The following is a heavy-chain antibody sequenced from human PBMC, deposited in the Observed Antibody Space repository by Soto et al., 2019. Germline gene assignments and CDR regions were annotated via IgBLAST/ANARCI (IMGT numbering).Heavy chain of an antibody. Sequence: SETLSLTCTVSGGSISSYYWSWIRQPPGKGLEWIGYIYYSGSTNYNPSLKSRATISVDTSKNQFSLKLSSVTAADTAVYYCARENDILTMDVWGQGTTVTVSS. CDR3: ARENDILTMDV. V-gene: IGHV4-59*01. J-gene: IGHJ6*02. CDR1: GGSISSYY. CDR2: IYYSGST. D-gene: IGHD3-9*01.